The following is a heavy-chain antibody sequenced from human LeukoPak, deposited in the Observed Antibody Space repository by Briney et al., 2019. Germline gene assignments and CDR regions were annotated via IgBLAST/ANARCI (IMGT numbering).Heavy chain of an antibody. V-gene: IGHV4-59*01. CDR1: GGLIRTYY. D-gene: IGHD7-27*01. CDR2: IYHSGNT. CDR3: ARDLGHFDY. J-gene: IGHJ4*02. Sequence: KPSETLSLTCTVSGGLIRTYYWSWIRQPPGKGLEWMGYIYHSGNTDYNPSLKSRVTISVDSSKNQFSLELSSVTAADTAVYYCARDLGHFDYWGQGTLVTVSS.